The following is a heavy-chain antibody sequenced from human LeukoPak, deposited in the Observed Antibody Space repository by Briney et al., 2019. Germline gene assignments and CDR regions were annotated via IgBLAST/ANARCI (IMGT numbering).Heavy chain of an antibody. CDR2: ISAYNGNT. CDR3: ARRGCSGGSCYNLGAFDI. J-gene: IGHJ3*02. D-gene: IGHD2-15*01. Sequence: ASVKVSCKASGYTFTSYGISWVRQAPGQGLEWMGWISAYNGNTNYAQKLQGRVTMTTDTSTSTAYMELRSLRSDDTAVYYCARRGCSGGSCYNLGAFDIWGQGTMVTVSS. V-gene: IGHV1-18*01. CDR1: GYTFTSYG.